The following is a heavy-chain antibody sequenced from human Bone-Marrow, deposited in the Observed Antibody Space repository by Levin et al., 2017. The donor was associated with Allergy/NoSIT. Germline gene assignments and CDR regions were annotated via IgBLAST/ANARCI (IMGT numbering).Heavy chain of an antibody. Sequence: QPGGSLRLSCAASGFTFSSYWMHWVRQAPGKGLVWVSRINSDGSSTSYADSVKGRFTISRDNAKNTLYLQMNSLRAEDTAVYYCARGGSVDFWSGYYTPYYYYYYMDVWGKGTTVTVSS. V-gene: IGHV3-74*01. CDR2: INSDGSST. CDR3: ARGGSVDFWSGYYTPYYYYYYMDV. J-gene: IGHJ6*03. CDR1: GFTFSSYW. D-gene: IGHD3-3*01.